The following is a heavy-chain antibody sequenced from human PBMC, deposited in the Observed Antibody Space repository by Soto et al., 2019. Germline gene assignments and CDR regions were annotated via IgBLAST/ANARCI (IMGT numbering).Heavy chain of an antibody. CDR3: ARVKGYSSSSGGYSDAFDI. CDR1: GFTFSSYW. V-gene: IGHV3-74*01. D-gene: IGHD6-6*01. Sequence: GGSLRLSCAASGFTFSSYWMHWVRQAPGKGLVWVSRINSDGSSTSYADSVKGRFTISRDNAKNTLYLQRNSLRAEDTAVYYCARVKGYSSSSGGYSDAFDIWGQGTMVTVSS. CDR2: INSDGSST. J-gene: IGHJ3*02.